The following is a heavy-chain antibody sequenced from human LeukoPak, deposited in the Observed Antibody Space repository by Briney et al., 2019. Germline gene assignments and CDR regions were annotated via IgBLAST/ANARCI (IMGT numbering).Heavy chain of an antibody. D-gene: IGHD1-26*01. Sequence: PGGSLRLSCAASGFPFRSYSINWVRQAPGKGLEWVSSISSTSIYIYYADSVKGRFTIFRDNAKSSLYLQMNSLRAEDTALYYCARHLGDSGSHSGAFDIWGQGTMVTVSS. CDR3: ARHLGDSGSHSGAFDI. CDR2: ISSTSIYI. J-gene: IGHJ3*02. CDR1: GFPFRSYS. V-gene: IGHV3-21*04.